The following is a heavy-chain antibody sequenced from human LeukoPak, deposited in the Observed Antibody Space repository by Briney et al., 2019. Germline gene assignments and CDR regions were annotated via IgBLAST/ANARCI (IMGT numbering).Heavy chain of an antibody. D-gene: IGHD4-17*01. J-gene: IGHJ4*02. CDR3: ARDSAAVTTFVDY. CDR2: ISYDGSNK. Sequence: GGSLRLSCAASGFTFSSYGMHWVRQAPGKGLEWVAVISYDGSNKYYADSVKGRFTISRDNSKNTLYLQMNSLRAEDTAVYYCARDSAAVTTFVDYWGQGTLVTVSS. V-gene: IGHV3-30*03. CDR1: GFTFSSYG.